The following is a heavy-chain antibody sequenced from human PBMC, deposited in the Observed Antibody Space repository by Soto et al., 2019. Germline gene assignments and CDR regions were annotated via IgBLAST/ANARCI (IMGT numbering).Heavy chain of an antibody. J-gene: IGHJ4*02. V-gene: IGHV3-53*02. CDR3: ARDRGDY. CDR2: IYSGGSI. Sequence: EVQLVETGGGLIQPGGSLRLSCAASGFTFSDNYMSWVRQAPGKGLEWVSVIYSGGSIYYADSVKGRFTISRDNSKNTLHLHMNSLRAEDTAVYYCARDRGDYWGQGTLVTVSS. CDR1: GFTFSDNY. D-gene: IGHD3-10*01.